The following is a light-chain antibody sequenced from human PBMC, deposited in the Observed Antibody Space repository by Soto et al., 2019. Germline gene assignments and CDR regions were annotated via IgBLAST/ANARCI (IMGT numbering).Light chain of an antibody. V-gene: IGKV1-5*01. J-gene: IGKJ2*01. CDR3: QVHDRSWT. CDR2: DAS. Sequence: DIQMTQSPSTLSASIGDRVTITCRASQSINNWLAWYQQKPGKAPKVLIYDASSLESGVPSRFSGSGSGIEFTLTIRSLQPDDFATYYCQVHDRSWTFGQGTKLE. CDR1: QSINNW.